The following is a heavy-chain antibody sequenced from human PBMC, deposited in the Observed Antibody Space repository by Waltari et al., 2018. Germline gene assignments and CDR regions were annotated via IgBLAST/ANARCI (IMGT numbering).Heavy chain of an antibody. CDR1: GGSIRSSSYY. CDR3: ARHWKKSGYRFDP. V-gene: IGHV4-39*01. Sequence: QLQLQESGPGLVKPSETLSLTSTVSGGSIRSSSYYWGWIRQSPGKGLEWIGSIYYSGSTYYNPTLKSRVTISGDTSKNQFSLKLSSVTAADTAVYYCARHWKKSGYRFDPWGQGTLVTVSS. J-gene: IGHJ5*02. CDR2: IYYSGST. D-gene: IGHD5-12*01.